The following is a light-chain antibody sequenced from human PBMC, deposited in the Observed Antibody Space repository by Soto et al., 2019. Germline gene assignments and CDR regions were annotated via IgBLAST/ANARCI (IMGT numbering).Light chain of an antibody. CDR1: QDIVTN. J-gene: IGKJ4*01. CDR2: GAS. Sequence: IVMTQSPVTLSVSPGERATLSCRASQDIVTNLAWYQQKPGQAPRLLIYGASTRASDIPARFRGSGSGREFTLTISSLQSADFAVYYCQQYNNWPPRLTFGGGTKVEIK. CDR3: QQYNNWPPRLT. V-gene: IGKV3-15*01.